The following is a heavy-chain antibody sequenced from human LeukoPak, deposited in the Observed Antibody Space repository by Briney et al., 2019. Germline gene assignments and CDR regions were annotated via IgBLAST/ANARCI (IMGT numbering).Heavy chain of an antibody. CDR1: GFTFSSYG. D-gene: IGHD3-10*01. J-gene: IGHJ3*02. CDR2: IWYDGINQ. CDR3: ARGYYYGSGSYSQDAFDI. Sequence: PGRSLRLSCAASGFTFSSYGMHWVRQAPGKGREWVAVIWYDGINQYYADSVKGRFTISRDNSMNTLYLQMSSLRAEDTAVYYCARGYYYGSGSYSQDAFDIWGQGTMVTVSS. V-gene: IGHV3-33*01.